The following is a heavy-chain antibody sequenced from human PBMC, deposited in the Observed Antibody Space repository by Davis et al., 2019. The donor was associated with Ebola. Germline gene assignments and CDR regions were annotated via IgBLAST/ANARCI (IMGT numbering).Heavy chain of an antibody. CDR2: IKSKTDGGTV. V-gene: IGHV3-15*05. Sequence: GESLKISCAASGFVFKNVWMTWVRQAPGKGLEWVGRIKSKTDGGTVDYAAPVKGRFTISRDDSKDTLYLQMNSLKTEDTAVYYCSTTVKYFYYYYGFDVWGQGTTVTVSS. CDR1: GFVFKNVW. CDR3: STTVKYFYYYYGFDV. D-gene: IGHD2/OR15-2a*01. J-gene: IGHJ6*02.